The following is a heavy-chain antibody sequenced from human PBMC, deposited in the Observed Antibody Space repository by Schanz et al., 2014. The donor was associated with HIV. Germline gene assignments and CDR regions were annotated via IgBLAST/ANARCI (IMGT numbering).Heavy chain of an antibody. CDR3: ARDYHWNWFDP. CDR1: GFNFNNYA. Sequence: EVQLLESGGGLVQPGGSLRLSCAASGFNFNNYAMTWVRQAPGKGLEWVSSISESGGRTYYADSVNGRFTISRDNTKNSLYLQMNSLRAEDTAVYYCARDYHWNWFDPWGQGTLVTVSS. D-gene: IGHD1-20*01. J-gene: IGHJ5*02. CDR2: ISESGGRT. V-gene: IGHV3-23*01.